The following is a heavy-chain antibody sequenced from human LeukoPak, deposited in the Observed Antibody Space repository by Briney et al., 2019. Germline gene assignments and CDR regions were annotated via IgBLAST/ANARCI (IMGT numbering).Heavy chain of an antibody. V-gene: IGHV3-23*01. CDR2: ISGSGGST. D-gene: IGHD3-22*01. CDR1: GFTFNNAW. J-gene: IGHJ4*02. CDR3: ARFTGYYDSSGYLDY. Sequence: GGSLRLSCAASGFTFNNAWMSWVRQAPGKGLEWVSAISGSGGSTYYADSVKGRFTISRDNSKNTLYLQMNSLRAEDTAVYYCARFTGYYDSSGYLDYWGQGTLVTVSS.